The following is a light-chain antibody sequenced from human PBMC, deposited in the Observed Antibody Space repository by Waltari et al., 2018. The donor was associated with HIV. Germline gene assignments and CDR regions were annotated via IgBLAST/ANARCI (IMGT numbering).Light chain of an antibody. CDR3: QSYDSSLSGVI. J-gene: IGLJ2*01. Sequence: QSVLTQPPSVSGAPGQRVTISCTGNNSNIRAGYGFHWYQQLPGTAPKLLMYINSHRPSGVPYRFSGSKSGTSASLAITGLQAEDEADYFCQSYDSSLSGVIFGGGTKLTVL. CDR1: NSNIRAGYG. CDR2: INS. V-gene: IGLV1-40*01.